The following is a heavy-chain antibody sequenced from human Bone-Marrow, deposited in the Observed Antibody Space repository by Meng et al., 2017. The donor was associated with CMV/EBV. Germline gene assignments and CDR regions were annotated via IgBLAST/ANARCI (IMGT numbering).Heavy chain of an antibody. CDR2: ISGSGGST. J-gene: IGHJ4*02. Sequence: GESLKISCAASGFTFSSYAMSWVRQAPGKGLEWVSAISGSGGSTYYADSVKGRFTISRDNSKNTLYLQMNSLRDEDTAVYYCAKDGVVVPADIEIDYWGQGTLVTVSS. CDR1: GFTFSSYA. V-gene: IGHV3-23*01. D-gene: IGHD2-2*01. CDR3: AKDGVVVPADIEIDY.